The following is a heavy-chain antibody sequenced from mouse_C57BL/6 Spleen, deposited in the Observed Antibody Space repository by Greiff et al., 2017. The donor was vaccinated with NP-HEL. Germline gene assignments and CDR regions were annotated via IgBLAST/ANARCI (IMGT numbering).Heavy chain of an antibody. CDR1: GYSITSGYY. J-gene: IGHJ1*03. Sequence: DVKLQESGPGLVKPSQSLSLTCSVTGYSITSGYYWNWIRQFPGNKLEWMGYISYDGSNNYNPSLKNRISITRDTSKNQFFLKLNSVTTEDTATYYCARDQGGYWYFDVWGTGTTVTVSS. CDR3: ARDQGGYWYFDV. V-gene: IGHV3-6*01. CDR2: ISYDGSN.